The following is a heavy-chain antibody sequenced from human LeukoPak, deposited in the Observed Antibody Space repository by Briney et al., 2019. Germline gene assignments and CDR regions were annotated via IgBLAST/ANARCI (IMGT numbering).Heavy chain of an antibody. D-gene: IGHD3-22*01. V-gene: IGHV3-7*01. CDR1: GFTFSSYW. CDR2: IKQDGSEK. Sequence: LGGSLRPSCAASGFTFSSYWMSWVRQAPGKGLEWVANIKQDGSEKYYVDSVKGRFTISRDNAKNSLYQQMNSLRAEDTAVYYCARDRSLDDSGGYYYVGVEDYWGQGTLVTVSS. CDR3: ARDRSLDDSGGYYYVGVEDY. J-gene: IGHJ4*02.